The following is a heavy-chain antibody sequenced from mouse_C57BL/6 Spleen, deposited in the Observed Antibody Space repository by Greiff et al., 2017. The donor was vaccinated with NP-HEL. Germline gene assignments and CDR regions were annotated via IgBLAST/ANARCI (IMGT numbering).Heavy chain of an antibody. CDR2: INYDGSST. CDR3: ARDRGVYYYGSSYEGYFDV. CDR1: GFTFSDYY. J-gene: IGHJ1*03. V-gene: IGHV5-16*01. Sequence: EVQLVESEGGLVQPGSSMKLSCTASGFTFSDYYMAWVRQVPEKGLEWVANINYDGSSTYYLDSLKSRFIISRDNAKNILYLQMSSLKSEDTATYYCARDRGVYYYGSSYEGYFDVWGTGTTVTVSS. D-gene: IGHD1-1*01.